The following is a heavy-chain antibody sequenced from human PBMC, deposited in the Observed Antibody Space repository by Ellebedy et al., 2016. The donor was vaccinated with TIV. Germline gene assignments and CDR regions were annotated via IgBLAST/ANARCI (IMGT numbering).Heavy chain of an antibody. Sequence: SETLSLTXSVSGYSSGYYWGWIRQPPGKGLEWIGSIYYTGSTYYNPSLNSRVTISGDTSKKQLSLRLGSVTAADTGLYYCARARVSTNWFDPWGQGTLVTVSS. V-gene: IGHV4-38-2*02. CDR2: IYYTGST. CDR3: ARARVSTNWFDP. J-gene: IGHJ5*02. D-gene: IGHD3-10*01. CDR1: GYSSGYY.